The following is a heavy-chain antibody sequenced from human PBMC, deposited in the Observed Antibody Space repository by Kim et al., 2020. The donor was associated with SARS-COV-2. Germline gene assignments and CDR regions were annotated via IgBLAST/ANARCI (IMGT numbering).Heavy chain of an antibody. CDR3: ARGGSPLGVDY. CDR2: IWYDGSNQ. Sequence: GGSLRLSCAASGFTFSSYGMHWVRQAPGKGLEWVAVIWYDGSNQYYADSVKGRFTISRDNSKNTLYLQMNSLRAEDTAVYYCARGGSPLGVDYWGQGTLVTVSS. V-gene: IGHV3-33*01. CDR1: GFTFSSYG. J-gene: IGHJ4*02. D-gene: IGHD1-26*01.